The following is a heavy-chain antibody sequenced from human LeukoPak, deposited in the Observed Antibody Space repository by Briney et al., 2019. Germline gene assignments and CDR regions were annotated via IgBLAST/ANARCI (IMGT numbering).Heavy chain of an antibody. CDR1: GFTFSTYW. V-gene: IGHV3-74*01. CDR3: ARCRDGYNYARYFDY. J-gene: IGHJ4*02. Sequence: PGGSLRLSCAASGFTFSTYWMHWVRQAPGKGLVWVSRISSDGSSTSYADSVKGRFTISRDNAKNTVYLQMNSLRAEDTAVYYCARCRDGYNYARYFDYWGQGTLVTVSS. D-gene: IGHD5-24*01. CDR2: ISSDGSST.